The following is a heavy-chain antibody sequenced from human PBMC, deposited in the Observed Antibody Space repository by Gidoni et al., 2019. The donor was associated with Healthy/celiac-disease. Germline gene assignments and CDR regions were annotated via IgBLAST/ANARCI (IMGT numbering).Heavy chain of an antibody. D-gene: IGHD6-6*01. CDR2: ISYDGSNK. Sequence: QVQLVESGGGVVQPGRSLILSCAASGFTFSSYGMHWVRQAPGKGLEWVAVISYDGSNKYYADSVKGRFTISRDNSKNTLYLQMNSLRAEDTAVYYCAKTPPAIAARHRYYYGMDVWGKGTTVTVSS. V-gene: IGHV3-30*18. CDR1: GFTFSSYG. J-gene: IGHJ6*04. CDR3: AKTPPAIAARHRYYYGMDV.